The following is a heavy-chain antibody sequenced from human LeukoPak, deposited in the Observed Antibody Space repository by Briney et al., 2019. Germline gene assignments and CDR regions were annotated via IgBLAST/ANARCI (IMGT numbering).Heavy chain of an antibody. CDR3: TRDKASTHYSYYYYMDV. CDR2: IRSKAYGGTT. D-gene: IGHD2-21*01. CDR1: GFTFGDYA. J-gene: IGHJ6*03. Sequence: GGSLRLSCAASGFTFGDYAMSWVRQAPGKGLEWVGFIRSKAYGGTTEYAASVKGRLTISRDDSKSVAYLQMNSLKTEDTAVYYCTRDKASTHYSYYYYMDVWGKGTTVTVSS. V-gene: IGHV3-49*04.